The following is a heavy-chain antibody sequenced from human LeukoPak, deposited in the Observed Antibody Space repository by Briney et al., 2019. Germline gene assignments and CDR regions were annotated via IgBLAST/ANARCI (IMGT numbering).Heavy chain of an antibody. CDR3: ARAYRPQGGLDY. Sequence: ASVKVSCKASGYTFTGYYMHWVRQAPGQGLEWMGRINPNSGGTNYAQKFQGRVTMTRDTSISTAYMELSRLRSDDTAVYYCARAYRPQGGLDYWGQGTLVTVSS. V-gene: IGHV1-2*06. J-gene: IGHJ4*02. CDR2: INPNSGGT. CDR1: GYTFTGYY.